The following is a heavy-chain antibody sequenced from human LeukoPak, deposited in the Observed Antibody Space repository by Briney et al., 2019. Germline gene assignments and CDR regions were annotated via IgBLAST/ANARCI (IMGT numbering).Heavy chain of an antibody. CDR3: ARYGSYG. D-gene: IGHD1-26*01. CDR2: ISSSSSYI. CDR1: GFTFSSYS. Sequence: GGSLRLSCAASGFTFSSYSMNWVRQAPGKGLEWVSSISSSSSYIYYAGSVKGRFTISRDNAKNSLYLQMNSLRAEDTAVYYCARYGSYGWGQGTLVTVSS. V-gene: IGHV3-21*01. J-gene: IGHJ4*02.